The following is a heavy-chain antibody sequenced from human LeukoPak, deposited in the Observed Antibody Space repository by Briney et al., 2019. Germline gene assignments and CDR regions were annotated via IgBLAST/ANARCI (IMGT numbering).Heavy chain of an antibody. CDR1: GFTFRTYA. CDR3: AKGVWTDYTITHFDY. CDR2: ISYDGSNK. Sequence: GGSLRLSCAASGFTFRTYAIHWVRQAPGKGLEWVAVISYDGSNKYYADSVKGRFTLSRDNSKNTLYLQMNSLRAEDTAVYYCAKGVWTDYTITHFDYWGQGTLVTVSS. V-gene: IGHV3-30-3*01. D-gene: IGHD3/OR15-3a*01. J-gene: IGHJ4*02.